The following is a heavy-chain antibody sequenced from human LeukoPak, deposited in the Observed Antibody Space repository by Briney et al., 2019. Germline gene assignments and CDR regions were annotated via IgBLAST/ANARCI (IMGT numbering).Heavy chain of an antibody. Sequence: GESLKISCKGSGYSFTSYWIGWVRQAPGKGLEWVALISYDGGKKYYADSVKARFTISRDNSKNTLFLQMNSLVPDDTAVYYCAKGRQQWWTFDALDIWGQGTMVTVSS. CDR3: AKGRQQWWTFDALDI. J-gene: IGHJ3*02. CDR1: GYSFTSYW. V-gene: IGHV3-30*18. D-gene: IGHD5-18*01. CDR2: ISYDGGKK.